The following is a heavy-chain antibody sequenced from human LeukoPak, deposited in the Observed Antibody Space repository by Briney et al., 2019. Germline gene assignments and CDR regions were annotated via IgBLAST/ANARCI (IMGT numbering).Heavy chain of an antibody. CDR2: INHSGST. J-gene: IGHJ5*02. V-gene: IGHV4-34*01. Sequence: PSETLSLTCAVYGGSFSGYYWSWIRQPPGKGLEWIGEINHSGSTNYNPSLKSRVTISVDTSKNQFSLKLSSVTAADTAAYYCASLLRRYSSHNWFDPWGQGTLVTVSS. CDR3: ASLLRRYSSHNWFDP. CDR1: GGSFSGYY. D-gene: IGHD6-13*01.